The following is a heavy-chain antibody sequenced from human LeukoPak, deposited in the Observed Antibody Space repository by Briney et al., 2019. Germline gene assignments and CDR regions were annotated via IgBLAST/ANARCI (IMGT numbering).Heavy chain of an antibody. J-gene: IGHJ4*02. Sequence: GGSLRLSCAASGFTFSSYAMSWVRQAPGKGLEGVSAISGSGGSTYYADSVKGRFTISRDNSKNTLYLQINSLSAEATDVYYCAKGSPGGGFDYWGQGTLVTVSS. CDR2: ISGSGGST. V-gene: IGHV3-23*01. CDR1: GFTFSSYA. CDR3: AKGSPGGGFDY. D-gene: IGHD3-16*01.